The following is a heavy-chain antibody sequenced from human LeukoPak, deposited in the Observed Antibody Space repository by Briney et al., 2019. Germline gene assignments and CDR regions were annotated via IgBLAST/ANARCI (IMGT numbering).Heavy chain of an antibody. CDR3: AREITPGIAVAGWQFDY. Sequence: SQTLSLTCAISGDSVSSNSVTWNWIRQSPSRGLEWLGRTYYRSTWYNDYAVSVKSRITINPDTSKNQFSLQLNSVTPEDTAVYYCAREITPGIAVAGWQFDYWGQGTLVTVSS. V-gene: IGHV6-1*01. D-gene: IGHD6-19*01. CDR1: GDSVSSNSVT. CDR2: TYYRSTWYN. J-gene: IGHJ4*02.